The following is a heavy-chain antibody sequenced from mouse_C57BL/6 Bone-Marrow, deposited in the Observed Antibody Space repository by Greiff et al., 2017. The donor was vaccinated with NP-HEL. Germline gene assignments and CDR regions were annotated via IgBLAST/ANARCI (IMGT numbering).Heavy chain of an antibody. Sequence: EVHLVESGPGLVKPSQSLSLTCSVTGYSITSGYYWNWIRQFPGNKLEWMGYISYDGSNNYNPSLKNRISITRDTSKNQFFLKLNSVTTEDTATYYCARRRTWFAYWGQGTLVTVSA. V-gene: IGHV3-6*01. CDR3: ARRRTWFAY. CDR2: ISYDGSN. J-gene: IGHJ3*01. CDR1: GYSITSGYY.